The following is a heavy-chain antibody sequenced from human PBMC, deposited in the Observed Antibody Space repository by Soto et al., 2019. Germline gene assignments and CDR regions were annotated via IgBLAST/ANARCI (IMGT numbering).Heavy chain of an antibody. CDR1: GDAITSYG. D-gene: IGHD1-26*01. J-gene: IGHJ4*02. CDR3: ARVKWKQRARPFDY. Sequence: SAKVSSKASGDAITSYGRSWVRQAPGQGLEWMGIISPSGGSTSYAQKFQGRVTMTRDTSTSTVYMELSSLRSEDTAVYYCARVKWKQRARPFDYWGKGTLVTVSS. V-gene: IGHV1-46*01. CDR2: ISPSGGST.